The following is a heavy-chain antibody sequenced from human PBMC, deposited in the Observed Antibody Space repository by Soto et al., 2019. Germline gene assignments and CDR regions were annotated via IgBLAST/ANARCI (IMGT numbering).Heavy chain of an antibody. V-gene: IGHV3-13*01. CDR2: IGTAGDT. CDR1: GFTFSSYD. D-gene: IGHD2-15*01. J-gene: IGHJ3*02. Sequence: EVQLVESGGGLVQPGGSLRLSCAASGFTFSSYDMHWVRQATGKGLEWVSAIGTAGDTYYPGSVKDRFTISRENAKNSLYLQMNSLRAGDTAVYYCARGPTEYCSGGSCYRDGAFDIWGQGTMVTVSS. CDR3: ARGPTEYCSGGSCYRDGAFDI.